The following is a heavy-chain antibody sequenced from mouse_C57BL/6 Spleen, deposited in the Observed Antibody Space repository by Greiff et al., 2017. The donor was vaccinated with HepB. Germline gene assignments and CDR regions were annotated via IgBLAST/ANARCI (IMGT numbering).Heavy chain of an antibody. J-gene: IGHJ2*01. V-gene: IGHV14-4*01. D-gene: IGHD2-4*01. CDR1: GFNIKDDY. CDR2: IDPENGDT. CDR3: TTPYDYDEGYFDY. Sequence: EVKLLESGAELVRPGASVKLSCTASGFNIKDDYMHWVKQRPEQGLEWIGWIDPENGDTEYASKFQGKATITADTSSNTAYLQLSSLTSEDTAVYYCTTPYDYDEGYFDYWGQGTTLTVSS.